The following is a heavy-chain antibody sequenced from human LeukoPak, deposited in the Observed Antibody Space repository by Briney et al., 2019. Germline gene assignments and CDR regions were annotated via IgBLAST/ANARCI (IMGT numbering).Heavy chain of an antibody. CDR2: INIGGTNT. Sequence: GGSLRLSCAASGFTFNDYYMSWIRQAPGKGLEWLSYINIGGTNTHYADSVKGRFTISRDNAKKSLYLEMNNLRAEDTAVYYCASAHYGDYEGFANLNFWGQGTLVTVSS. D-gene: IGHD4-17*01. J-gene: IGHJ4*02. CDR1: GFTFNDYY. V-gene: IGHV3-11*01. CDR3: ASAHYGDYEGFANLNF.